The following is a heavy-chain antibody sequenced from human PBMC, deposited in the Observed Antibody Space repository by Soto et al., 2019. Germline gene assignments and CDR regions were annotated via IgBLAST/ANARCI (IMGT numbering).Heavy chain of an antibody. D-gene: IGHD2-2*01. Sequence: QVQLVQSGAEVKKPGSSVKVSCKASGGTFSSYAISWVRQAPGQGLEWMGGIIPISGTANYAQKFQGRVTITADESTSTAYMELSSLRSEETAVYYCARSQGSSTSLEIYYYYYYGMEAWGQGTTVTVYS. V-gene: IGHV1-69*01. J-gene: IGHJ6*02. CDR1: GGTFSSYA. CDR3: ARSQGSSTSLEIYYYYYYGMEA. CDR2: IIPISGTA.